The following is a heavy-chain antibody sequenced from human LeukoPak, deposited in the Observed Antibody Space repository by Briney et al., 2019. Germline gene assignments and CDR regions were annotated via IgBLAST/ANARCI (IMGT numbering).Heavy chain of an antibody. D-gene: IGHD3-22*01. CDR1: GGTFSSYA. CDR3: ARDRYYDSSSYYTYYFDY. Sequence: ASVKVSCKASGGTFSSYAISWVRQAPGQGLEWMGRIIPIFGTANYAQKFQGRVTITTDESTSTAYMELSSLRSEDTAVYYCARDRYYDSSSYYTYYFDYWGQGTLVTVSS. J-gene: IGHJ4*02. V-gene: IGHV1-69*05. CDR2: IIPIFGTA.